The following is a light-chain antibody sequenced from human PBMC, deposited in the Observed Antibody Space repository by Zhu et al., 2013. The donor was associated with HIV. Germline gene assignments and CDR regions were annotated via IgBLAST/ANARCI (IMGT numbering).Light chain of an antibody. V-gene: IGKV4-1*01. CDR2: WAS. CDR3: QQYFTLPWT. J-gene: IGKJ1*01. Sequence: DIVMTQSPDSLAVSLGERATINCKSSQSVLYSSNNKNYLAWYQQNPGQPPKLLIYWASTREFGVPDRFRGTVSGTNFTLTISDLQAEDLAVYYCQQYFTLPWTFG. CDR1: QSVLYSSNNKNY.